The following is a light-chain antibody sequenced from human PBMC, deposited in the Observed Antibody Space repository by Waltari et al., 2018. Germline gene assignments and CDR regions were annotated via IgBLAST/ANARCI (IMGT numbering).Light chain of an antibody. CDR2: DAS. J-gene: IGKJ4*01. CDR1: QSVRNY. Sequence: EFVLTQSPGTLSLSPGERATLSCRASQSVRNYLAWYQQKPGQAPRLLIYDASNRATGIPARFSGSGSGTDFTLTISSLEPEDFAVYYCQQRYNWPPVTFGGGTKVEIK. CDR3: QQRYNWPPVT. V-gene: IGKV3-11*01.